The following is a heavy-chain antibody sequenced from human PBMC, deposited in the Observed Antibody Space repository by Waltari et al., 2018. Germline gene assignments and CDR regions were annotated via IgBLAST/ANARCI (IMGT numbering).Heavy chain of an antibody. J-gene: IGHJ4*02. CDR2: IIPIFGTA. D-gene: IGHD1-26*01. CDR3: ARVRIVGATNGFDY. Sequence: QVQLVQSGAEVKKPGSSVKVSCKASGGTFRRYTISWLRQAPGQGLEWMGGIIPIFGTANYAQKFQGRVTITADESTSTAYMELSSLRSEDTAVYYCARVRIVGATNGFDYWGQGTLVTVSS. CDR1: GGTFRRYT. V-gene: IGHV1-69*01.